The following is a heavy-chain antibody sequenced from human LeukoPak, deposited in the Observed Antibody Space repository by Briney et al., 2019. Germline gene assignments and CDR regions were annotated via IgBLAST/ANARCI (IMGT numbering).Heavy chain of an antibody. D-gene: IGHD2-8*01. Sequence: PSETLSLTCTVSGGSISSYYWSWIRQPPGKGLDWIGYIYYSGSTNYNPSLKSRVTISVDTSKNQFSLKLSSVTAADTAVYYCARSSVYAMSWFDPWGQGTLVTVSS. V-gene: IGHV4-59*12. CDR2: IYYSGST. CDR1: GGSISSYY. CDR3: ARSSVYAMSWFDP. J-gene: IGHJ5*02.